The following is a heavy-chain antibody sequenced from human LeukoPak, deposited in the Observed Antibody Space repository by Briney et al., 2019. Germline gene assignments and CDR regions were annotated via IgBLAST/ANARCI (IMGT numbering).Heavy chain of an antibody. CDR3: AREGGYGDYIHASDV. CDR2: IYYSGTT. J-gene: IGHJ3*01. CDR1: GGSIRSGSYY. Sequence: PSETLSLTCTVSGGSIRSGSYYWGWVRQPPGKGLEWIGNIYYSGTTYYNPSLKSRVTISVDTSKNQFSLKLTSMTAADTAIYYCAREGGYGDYIHASDVWGQGTMVTVSS. D-gene: IGHD4-17*01. V-gene: IGHV4-39*07.